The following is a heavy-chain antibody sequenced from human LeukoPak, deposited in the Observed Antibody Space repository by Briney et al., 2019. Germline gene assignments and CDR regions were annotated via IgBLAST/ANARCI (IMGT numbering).Heavy chain of an antibody. CDR2: IYHSGST. CDR1: GGSISSGGYY. Sequence: SETLSLTCTVSGGSISSGGYYWSWIRQPPGKGLEWIGYIYHSGSTYYNPSLKSRVTISVDRSKNQFSLKLSSVTAADTAVYYCARAHNSGNSDFGYWGLGTLVTVSS. D-gene: IGHD4-23*01. CDR3: ARAHNSGNSDFGY. J-gene: IGHJ4*02. V-gene: IGHV4-30-2*01.